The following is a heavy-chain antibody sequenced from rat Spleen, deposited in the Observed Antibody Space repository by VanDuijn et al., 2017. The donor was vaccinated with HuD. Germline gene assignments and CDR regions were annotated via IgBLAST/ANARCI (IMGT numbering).Heavy chain of an antibody. CDR2: INYDGSTV. CDR1: GFTFSDYN. V-gene: IGHV5-7*01. J-gene: IGHJ4*01. CDR3: ARHNPGEDYVMDA. D-gene: IGHD1-4*01. Sequence: EVQLVESGGGLVQPGRSMKLSCAASGFTFSDYNMAWVRQAPKKGLEWVATINYDGSTVHYRDSVKGRFTISRDNARNTLYLQMDSLRSEDTATYYCARHNPGEDYVMDAWGQGASVTVSS.